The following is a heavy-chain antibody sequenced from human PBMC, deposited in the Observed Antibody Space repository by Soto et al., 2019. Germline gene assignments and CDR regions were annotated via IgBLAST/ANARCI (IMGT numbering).Heavy chain of an antibody. CDR1: GGSISSYY. J-gene: IGHJ4*02. CDR2: IYYSGST. V-gene: IGHV4-59*01. Sequence: SETLSLTCTVSGGSISSYYWSWIRQPPGKGLEWIGYIYYSGSTNYNPSLKSRVTISVDTSKNQFSLKLSSATAADTAVYYYTYGDQSRYYFDYWGQGTLVTVSS. CDR3: TYGDQSRYYFDY. D-gene: IGHD4-17*01.